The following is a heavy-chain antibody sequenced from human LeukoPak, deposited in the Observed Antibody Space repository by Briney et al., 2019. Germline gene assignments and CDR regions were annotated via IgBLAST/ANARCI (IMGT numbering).Heavy chain of an antibody. J-gene: IGHJ6*03. D-gene: IGHD3-3*01. CDR3: ARLFKGPLYDFWSGYYHGNYYYYMDV. CDR2: IYPGDSDT. CDR1: GYSFTSYW. V-gene: IGHV5-51*01. Sequence: GESLKISCKGSGYSFTSYWIGWVRQMPGKGLEWMGIIYPGDSDTRYSPSFQGQVTISADKSISTAYLQWSSLKASDTAMYYCARLFKGPLYDFWSGYYHGNYYYYMDVWGKGTTVTVSS.